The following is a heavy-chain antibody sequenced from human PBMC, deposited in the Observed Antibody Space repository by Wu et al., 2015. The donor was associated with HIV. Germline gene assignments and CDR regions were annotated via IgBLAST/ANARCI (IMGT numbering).Heavy chain of an antibody. Sequence: QVQLVQSRAGVKKPGASVKVSCTAFGYTFTGYYMHWVRQAPGQGLEWMGIINPSGGSTSYAQKFQGRVTMTRDTSTSTVYMELSSLRSEDTAVYYCASPYCSSTSCYSWGPFDAFDIWGQGTMVTVSS. V-gene: IGHV1-46*03. CDR3: ASPYCSSTSCYSWGPFDAFDI. D-gene: IGHD2-2*01. CDR1: GYTFTGYY. CDR2: INPSGGST. J-gene: IGHJ3*02.